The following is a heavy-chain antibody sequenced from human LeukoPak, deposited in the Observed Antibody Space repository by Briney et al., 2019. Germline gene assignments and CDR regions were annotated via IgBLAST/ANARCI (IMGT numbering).Heavy chain of an antibody. CDR3: ARYGLARAGRWFDP. D-gene: IGHD1-14*01. CDR1: GVSISSYY. CDR2: IYYSGST. V-gene: IGHV4-59*01. J-gene: IGHJ5*02. Sequence: ASETLSLTCTVSGVSISSYYWSWIRQPPGKGLEWIGYIYYSGSTNYNPSLKSRVTISVDTSKNQFSLKLSSVTAADTAVYYCARYGLARAGRWFDPWGQGTLVTVSS.